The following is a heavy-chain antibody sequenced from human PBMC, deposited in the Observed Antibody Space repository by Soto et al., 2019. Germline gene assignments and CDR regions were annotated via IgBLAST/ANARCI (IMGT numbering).Heavy chain of an antibody. CDR3: AKGGSISARYFDY. Sequence: QVQLVESGGGVVQPGSSLRLSCAASGFTLSSYGMHWVRQAPGKELEWVAVISYDGRNKYYADSVKGRFTISRDNSKNTLYLEMNSLRAEDTAVYYCAKGGSISARYFDYWGQGTLATVSS. J-gene: IGHJ4*02. V-gene: IGHV3-30*18. D-gene: IGHD6-6*01. CDR1: GFTLSSYG. CDR2: ISYDGRNK.